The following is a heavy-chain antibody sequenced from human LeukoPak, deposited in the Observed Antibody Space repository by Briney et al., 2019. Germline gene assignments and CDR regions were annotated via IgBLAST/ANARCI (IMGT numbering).Heavy chain of an antibody. CDR2: IYYGGKT. CDR1: GGSISSTIYY. V-gene: IGHV4-39*02. CDR3: ARDLSLAMYD. J-gene: IGHJ4*02. D-gene: IGHD6-6*01. Sequence: SETLSLTCTVSGGSISSTIYYCAWIRQPPGKGLEWIGSIYYGGKTYYNPSLKSRVTTSVDTSKNQFSLKLSSVTAADTAVYYCARDLSLAMYDWGQGTLVTVSS.